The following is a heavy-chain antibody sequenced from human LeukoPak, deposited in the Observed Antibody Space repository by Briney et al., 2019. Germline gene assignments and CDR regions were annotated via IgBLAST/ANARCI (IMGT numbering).Heavy chain of an antibody. Sequence: HPGGSLRLSCAASGFTFSSYAMHWVRQAPGKGLEWVAVISYDGSNKYYADSVKGRFTISRDNSKNTLYLQMNSLRAEDTAVYYCARDPGLAAVAGTGYYFDYWGQGTLVTVSS. V-gene: IGHV3-30-3*01. CDR1: GFTFSSYA. CDR2: ISYDGSNK. D-gene: IGHD6-19*01. J-gene: IGHJ4*02. CDR3: ARDPGLAAVAGTGYYFDY.